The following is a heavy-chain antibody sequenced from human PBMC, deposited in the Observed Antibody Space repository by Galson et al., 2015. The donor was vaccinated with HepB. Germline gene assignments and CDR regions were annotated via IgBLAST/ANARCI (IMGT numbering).Heavy chain of an antibody. CDR1: GYTFTSYA. CDR3: ARVRGGYCSSTSCYTYYYYGMDV. CDR2: INAGNGNT. V-gene: IGHV1-3*01. D-gene: IGHD2-2*02. J-gene: IGHJ6*02. Sequence: SVKVSCKASGYTFTSYAMHWVRQAPGQRLEWMGWINAGNGNTKYSQKFQGRATITRDTSASTAYMELSSLRSEDTAVYYCARVRGGYCSSTSCYTYYYYGMDVWGQGTTVTVSS.